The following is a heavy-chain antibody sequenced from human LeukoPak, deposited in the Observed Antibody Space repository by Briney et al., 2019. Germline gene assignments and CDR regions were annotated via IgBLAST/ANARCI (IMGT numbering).Heavy chain of an antibody. CDR1: GYTLTELS. J-gene: IGHJ4*02. D-gene: IGHD5-18*01. V-gene: IGHV1-24*01. Sequence: ASVKVSCQVSGYTLTELSMHWVRQAPGKGLEGMGGFDPEDGETIYAQKFQGRVTMTEDTSTDTAYMELGSLRSEDTAVYYCATPRGLLQLWSPRFDYWGQGTLVTVSS. CDR3: ATPRGLLQLWSPRFDY. CDR2: FDPEDGET.